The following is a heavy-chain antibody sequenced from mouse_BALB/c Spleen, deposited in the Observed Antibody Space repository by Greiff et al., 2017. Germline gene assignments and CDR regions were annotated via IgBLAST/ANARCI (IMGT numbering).Heavy chain of an antibody. J-gene: IGHJ3*01. D-gene: IGHD2-14*01. CDR3: AREVRPAWFAY. CDR1: GYTFTDYA. Sequence: VMLVESGAELVRPGVSVKISCKGSGYTFTDYAMHWVKQSHAKSLEWIGVISTYYGDASYNQKFKGKATMTVDKSSSTAYMELARLTSEDSAIYYCAREVRPAWFAYWGQGTLVTVSA. CDR2: ISTYYGDA. V-gene: IGHV1S137*01.